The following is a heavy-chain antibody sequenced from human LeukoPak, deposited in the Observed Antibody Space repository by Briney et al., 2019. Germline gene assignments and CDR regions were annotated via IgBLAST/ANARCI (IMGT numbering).Heavy chain of an antibody. CDR2: IYYSGST. Sequence: SETLSLTCTVSGGSVSSGSYYWSWIRQPPGKGLEWIGYIYYSGSTNYSPSLKSRVTISVDTSKNQFSLKLSSVTAADTAVYYCARATTVPNWFDPWGQGTLVTVSS. CDR1: GGSVSSGSYY. J-gene: IGHJ5*02. D-gene: IGHD4-17*01. CDR3: ARATTVPNWFDP. V-gene: IGHV4-61*01.